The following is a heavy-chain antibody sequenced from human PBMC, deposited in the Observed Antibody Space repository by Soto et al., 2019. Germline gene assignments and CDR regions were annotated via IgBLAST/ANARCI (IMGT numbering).Heavy chain of an antibody. D-gene: IGHD4-4*01. CDR1: GFTFSSYG. V-gene: IGHV3-30*18. Sequence: GGSLRLSCAASGFTFSSYGMHWVRQAPGKGLEWVAVISYDGSNKYYADSVKGRFTISRDNSKNTLYLQMNSLRAEDTAVYYCAKDYYSNYVLYYYYGMDVWGQGTTVTVAS. J-gene: IGHJ6*02. CDR2: ISYDGSNK. CDR3: AKDYYSNYVLYYYYGMDV.